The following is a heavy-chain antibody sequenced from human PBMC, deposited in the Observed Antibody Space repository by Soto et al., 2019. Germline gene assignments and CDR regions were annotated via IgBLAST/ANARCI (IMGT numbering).Heavy chain of an antibody. CDR3: ARHPSHDNYDIFLDY. V-gene: IGHV5-10-1*01. CDR2: IDPSDSYT. CDR1: GYSFTSYW. J-gene: IGHJ4*02. D-gene: IGHD3-9*01. Sequence: GESLKISCKGSGYSFTSYWISWVRQMPGKGLEWMGRIDPSDSYTNYSPSFQGYVTISADKSISTAYLQWSSLKASDTAMYYCARHPSHDNYDIFLDYWGQGTLVTVSS.